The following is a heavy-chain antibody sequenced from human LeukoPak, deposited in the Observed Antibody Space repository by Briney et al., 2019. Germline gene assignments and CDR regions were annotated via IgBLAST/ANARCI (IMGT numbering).Heavy chain of an antibody. V-gene: IGHV3-7*01. CDR1: GFTFSSYW. D-gene: IGHD1-26*01. J-gene: IGHJ4*02. CDR2: IKPDGSLI. CDR3: AKWELYSGFYYIDY. Sequence: GGSLRLSCAASGFTFSSYWMTWVRQGPGKGLEWVASIKPDGSLIYYVDSVKGRFTISRDNAKNSLYLQMNSLRAEDTAVYYCAKWELYSGFYYIDYWGQGTLATVSS.